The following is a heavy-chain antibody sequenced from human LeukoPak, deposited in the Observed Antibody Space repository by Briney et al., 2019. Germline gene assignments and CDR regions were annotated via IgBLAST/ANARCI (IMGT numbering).Heavy chain of an antibody. D-gene: IGHD1-26*01. CDR2: IKQDGSEK. J-gene: IGHJ4*02. CDR1: GFTFSSYW. Sequence: GGSLRLSCAASGFTFSSYWMSWVRQAPGKGLEWVANIKQDGSEKYYVDSVKGRFTISRDNAKNSLYLQMNSLRAEDTAVYYCARDEEWELRSIFDYWGQGTLVTVSS. CDR3: ARDEEWELRSIFDY. V-gene: IGHV3-7*01.